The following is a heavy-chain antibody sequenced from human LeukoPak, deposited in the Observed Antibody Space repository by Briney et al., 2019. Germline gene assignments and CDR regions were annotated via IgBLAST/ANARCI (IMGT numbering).Heavy chain of an antibody. CDR3: ARDASLYSSSSHGY. CDR2: INHDGSEK. J-gene: IGHJ4*02. V-gene: IGHV3-7*01. D-gene: IGHD6-6*01. Sequence: GGSLRLSCAASGFTFSSYWLSWVRQAPGKGLEWVANINHDGSEKYHVDSVRGRFTISRDNTKNSLCLQMNSLRAEDTAVYYCARDASLYSSSSHGYWGQGTLVTVSS. CDR1: GFTFSSYW.